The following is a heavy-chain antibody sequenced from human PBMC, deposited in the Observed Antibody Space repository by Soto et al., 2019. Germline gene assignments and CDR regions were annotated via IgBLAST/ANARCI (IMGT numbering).Heavy chain of an antibody. Sequence: GGSVRLSCASSVFTVSDYDMHCVRQLPGKCLEWVSTIGIVGDTFYPGSVKGRFTISRENAKNSLYLQMYNLRAGDTAVYYCARALYSSSAFDLWGQGTIVIVS. V-gene: IGHV3-13*04. CDR3: ARALYSSSAFDL. D-gene: IGHD3-22*01. J-gene: IGHJ3*01. CDR1: VFTVSDYD. CDR2: IGIVGDT.